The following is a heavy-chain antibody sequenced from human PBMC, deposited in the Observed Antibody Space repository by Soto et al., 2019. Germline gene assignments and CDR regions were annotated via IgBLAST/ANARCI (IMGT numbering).Heavy chain of an antibody. Sequence: WASVKVSCKASGYTFTGYYMHWVRQAPGQGLEWMGWINPNSGGTNHAQKFQGWVTMTRDTSISTAYMEMNSLRAEDTAVYYCARESEDLTSNFDYWGQGTVVTV. J-gene: IGHJ4*02. CDR1: GYTFTGYY. CDR3: ARESEDLTSNFDY. CDR2: INPNSGGT. V-gene: IGHV1-2*04.